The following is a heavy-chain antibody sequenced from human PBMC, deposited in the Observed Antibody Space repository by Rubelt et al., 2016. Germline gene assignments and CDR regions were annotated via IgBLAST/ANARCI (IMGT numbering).Heavy chain of an antibody. CDR2: FHPATGNT. CDR1: GYPFTSVD. V-gene: IGHV1-8*01. D-gene: IGHD5-12*01. Sequence: QVHLVQSGAEVKKPGASVKVSCEASGYPFTSVDINWVRQATGQGIEWMGWFHPATGNTGFAQKFQGRLTMTGDTSKSTAYKELSSLRLAYTAVYYCAREDVATSYFDYWGQGTLVTVSS. CDR3: AREDVATSYFDY. J-gene: IGHJ4*02.